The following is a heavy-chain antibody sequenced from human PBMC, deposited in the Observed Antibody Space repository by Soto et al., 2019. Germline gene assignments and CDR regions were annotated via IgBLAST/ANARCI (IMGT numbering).Heavy chain of an antibody. CDR3: ATRVGNIGWYWLDT. CDR2: IVLGNGNT. J-gene: IGHJ5*02. Sequence: SVKVSCKASGFTFSSSAVQWVRQARGQRLEWIGWIVLGNGNTNYAQKFQERVTITRDMSTSTAYMEVRSLTSDDTAVYYCATRVGNIGWYWLDTWGQGTLVTVSS. CDR1: GFTFSSSA. V-gene: IGHV1-58*01. D-gene: IGHD6-19*01.